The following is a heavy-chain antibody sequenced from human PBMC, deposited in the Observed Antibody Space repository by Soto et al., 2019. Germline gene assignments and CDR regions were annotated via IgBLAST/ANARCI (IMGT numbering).Heavy chain of an antibody. CDR1: GGTFSSYA. J-gene: IGHJ6*02. D-gene: IGHD3-22*01. V-gene: IGHV1-69*13. Sequence: SVKVSCKASGGTFSSYAISWVRQAPGQGLEWMGGIIPIFGTANYAQKFQGRVTITADESTSTAYMELSSLRSEDTAVYYCAIDSSGYYYHGMDVWGQRTTVTVSS. CDR2: IIPIFGTA. CDR3: AIDSSGYYYHGMDV.